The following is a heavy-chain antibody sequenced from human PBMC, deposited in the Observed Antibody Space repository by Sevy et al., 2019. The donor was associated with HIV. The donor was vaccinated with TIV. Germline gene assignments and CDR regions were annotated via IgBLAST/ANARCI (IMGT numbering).Heavy chain of an antibody. CDR1: GFTFSNYA. CDR3: AQDLQPGVDNGLDV. CDR2: ISYDGGIK. Sequence: GGSLRLSCAASGFTFSNYAMHWVRQSPGKGLEWVALISYDGGIKIYADSVKGRFTISRDNSKNTLDLEMNSLRIEDTALYYCAQDLQPGVDNGLDVWGQGTRVTVSS. J-gene: IGHJ6*02. D-gene: IGHD1-1*01. V-gene: IGHV3-30*18.